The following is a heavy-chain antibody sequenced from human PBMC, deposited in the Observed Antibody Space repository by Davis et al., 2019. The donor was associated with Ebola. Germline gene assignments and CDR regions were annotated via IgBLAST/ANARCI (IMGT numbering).Heavy chain of an antibody. J-gene: IGHJ4*02. D-gene: IGHD1-1*01. CDR3: AKAYLGHQLTPYYFDS. CDR2: INAYNGNT. V-gene: IGHV1-18*01. Sequence: ASVKVSCKASGYTFTSYGISWVRQAPGQGLEWMGWINAYNGNTNYAQHLQGRVTMTTDTSTSTAYMELRSLRSDDTAIYYCAKAYLGHQLTPYYFDSRDQGTLVTVSS. CDR1: GYTFTSYG.